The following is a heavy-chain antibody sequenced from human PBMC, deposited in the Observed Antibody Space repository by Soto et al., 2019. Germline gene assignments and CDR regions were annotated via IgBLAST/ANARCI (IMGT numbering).Heavy chain of an antibody. CDR1: GFSISDYG. CDR2: ISYDGSNT. J-gene: IGHJ6*02. Sequence: PGGSLRLSCAASGFSISDYGMEWVRQAPGKGLEWVALISYDGSNTYYADSVKGRFTISRDNSKDTLFLQMTGLRREDTAVYYCAKGAGDRLSLGMDVWGQGTTVTVPS. CDR3: AKGAGDRLSLGMDV. V-gene: IGHV3-30*18. D-gene: IGHD1-26*01.